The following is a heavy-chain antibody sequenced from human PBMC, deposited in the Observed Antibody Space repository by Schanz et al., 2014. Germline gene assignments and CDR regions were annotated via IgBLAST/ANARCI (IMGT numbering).Heavy chain of an antibody. J-gene: IGHJ6*02. V-gene: IGHV3-11*01. CDR1: GFIFNDYY. CDR3: AKGTIYDFWSGSYNHYGMDV. D-gene: IGHD3-3*01. Sequence: QVQLVESGGGLVKPGGSLRLSCAASGFIFNDYYMNWIRQAPGKGLEWLSYISRDGTTSYYADSVKGRFTISRDNSKNTLYLQMNSLRAEDTAVYYCAKGTIYDFWSGSYNHYGMDVWGQGTTVTVSS. CDR2: ISRDGTTS.